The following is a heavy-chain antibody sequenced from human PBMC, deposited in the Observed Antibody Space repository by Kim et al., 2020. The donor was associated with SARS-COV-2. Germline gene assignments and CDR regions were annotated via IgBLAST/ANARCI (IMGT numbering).Heavy chain of an antibody. J-gene: IGHJ3*02. Sequence: GGSLRLSCAASGFTFSSYSMNWVRQAPGKGLEWVSYISSSSSTIYYADSVKGRFTISRDNAKNSLYLQMNSLRDEDTAVYYCARDREGYCSSTSCYDVKLDFDIWGQGTMVTVSS. V-gene: IGHV3-48*02. CDR2: ISSSSSTI. D-gene: IGHD2-2*01. CDR3: ARDREGYCSSTSCYDVKLDFDI. CDR1: GFTFSSYS.